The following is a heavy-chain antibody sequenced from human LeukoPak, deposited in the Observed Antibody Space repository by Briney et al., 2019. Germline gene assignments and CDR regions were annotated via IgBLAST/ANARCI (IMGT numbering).Heavy chain of an antibody. CDR3: ARVLEGLPYYYYYYMDV. D-gene: IGHD3-3*01. CDR1: GFTVSSNY. J-gene: IGHJ6*03. CDR2: IYSGGST. V-gene: IGHV3-66*01. Sequence: PGGSLRLSCAASGFTVSSNYMSWVRQVPGKGLEWVSVIYSGGSTYYADSVKGRFTISTDSSKNTLYLQMNSLRAEDTAVFYCARVLEGLPYYYYYYMDVWGKGTTVTISS.